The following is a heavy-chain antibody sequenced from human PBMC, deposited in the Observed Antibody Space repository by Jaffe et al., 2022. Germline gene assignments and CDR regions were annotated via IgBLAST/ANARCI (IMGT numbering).Heavy chain of an antibody. D-gene: IGHD5-12*01. CDR2: IYWDDDK. CDR1: GFSLSTSGVG. V-gene: IGHV2-5*02. J-gene: IGHJ4*02. Sequence: QITLKESGPTLVKPTQTLTLTCTFSGFSLSTSGVGVGWIRQPPGKALEWLALIYWDDDKRYSPSLKSRLTITKDTSKNQVVLTMTNMDPVDTATYYCAHALSIRGYSGYDKYYFDYWGQGTLVTVSS. CDR3: AHALSIRGYSGYDKYYFDY.